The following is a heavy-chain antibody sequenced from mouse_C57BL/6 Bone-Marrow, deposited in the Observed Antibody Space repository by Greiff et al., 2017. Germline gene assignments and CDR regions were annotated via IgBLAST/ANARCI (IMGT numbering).Heavy chain of an antibody. Sequence: VQLQQPGAELVKPGASVKLSCKASGYTFTSYWMHWVKQRPGQGLEWIGMIHPNSGSTNYNEKFKSKATLTVDKSSSTAYMQLSSLTSEDSAVYYCARQELLRFYYIDYWGQGTTLTVSS. V-gene: IGHV1-64*01. CDR2: IHPNSGST. CDR1: GYTFTSYW. CDR3: ARQELLRFYYIDY. J-gene: IGHJ2*01. D-gene: IGHD1-1*01.